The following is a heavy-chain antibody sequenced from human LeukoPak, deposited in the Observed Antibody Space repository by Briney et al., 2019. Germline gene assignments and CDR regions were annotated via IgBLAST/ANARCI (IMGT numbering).Heavy chain of an antibody. J-gene: IGHJ3*02. V-gene: IGHV4-39*07. CDR1: GGSISSSNYY. CDR2: IHYSGNT. Sequence: SETLSLTCTVSGGSISSSNYYWGWIRQPPGKGLEWIGSIHYSGNTYYNPSLKSRVSISVDTSKNQFSLKLNSVTAADTAVYYCARDRPDIVATDAFDIWGQGTMVTVSS. D-gene: IGHD5-12*01. CDR3: ARDRPDIVATDAFDI.